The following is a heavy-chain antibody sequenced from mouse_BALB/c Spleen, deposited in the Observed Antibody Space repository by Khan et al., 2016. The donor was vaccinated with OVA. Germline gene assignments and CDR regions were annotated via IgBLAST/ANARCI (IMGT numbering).Heavy chain of an antibody. Sequence: EVQLQESGAELMKPGASVKLSCTVSGFNIKDTYMHWVKQRPEQGLEWIGRLDPANGNPKYDPPFQGKATMPADTSSTTAYLPRSSLSSAVTAVSYCDYALLLEAMDYWGQGTSVTVAA. J-gene: IGHJ4*01. CDR2: LDPANGNP. V-gene: IGHV14-3*02. D-gene: IGHD1-2*01. CDR1: GFNIKDTY. CDR3: DYALLLEAMDY.